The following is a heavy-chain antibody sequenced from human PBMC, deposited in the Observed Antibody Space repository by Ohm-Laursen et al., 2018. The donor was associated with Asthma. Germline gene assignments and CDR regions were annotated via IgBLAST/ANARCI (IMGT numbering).Heavy chain of an antibody. D-gene: IGHD1-26*01. CDR2: INQLGYEK. V-gene: IGHV3-7*01. CDR3: VTDAWWSYVH. CDR1: GVAFTDSW. J-gene: IGHJ4*02. Sequence: SLRLSCTASGVAFTDSWMSWVRQLPGGSLEWVAKINQLGYEKYYMDSVRGRFTVSRDNAKNSLYLEMNSLRVEDTAVYYCVTDAWWSYVHWGLGTLVTVSS.